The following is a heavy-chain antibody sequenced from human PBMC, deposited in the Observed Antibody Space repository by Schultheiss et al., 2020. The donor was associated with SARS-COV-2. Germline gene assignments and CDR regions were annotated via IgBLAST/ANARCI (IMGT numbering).Heavy chain of an antibody. CDR1: GYTFSVHY. CDR2: ISAYNGNT. CDR3: ARQFGELFQTRDWFDP. V-gene: IGHV1-18*04. Sequence: ASVKVSCKASGYTFSVHYINWVRQAPGQGLEWMGRISAYNGNTNYAQKLQGRVTMTTDTSTSTAYMELRSLRSDDTAVYYCARQFGELFQTRDWFDPWGQGTLVTVSS. D-gene: IGHD3-10*01. J-gene: IGHJ5*02.